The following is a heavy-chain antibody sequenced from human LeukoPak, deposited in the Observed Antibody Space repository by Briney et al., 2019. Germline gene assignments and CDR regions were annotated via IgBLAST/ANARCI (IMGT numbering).Heavy chain of an antibody. D-gene: IGHD6-19*01. Sequence: SQTLSLTCTVSGGSISSGSYYWSWIRQPAGKGLEWIGRIYTSGSTNYNPSLKSRVTISVDTSKNQFSLKLSSVTAADTAVYYCARGSAVARQYYYYMDVWGKGTTVTVSS. J-gene: IGHJ6*03. V-gene: IGHV4-61*02. CDR2: IYTSGST. CDR1: GGSISSGSYY. CDR3: ARGSAVARQYYYYMDV.